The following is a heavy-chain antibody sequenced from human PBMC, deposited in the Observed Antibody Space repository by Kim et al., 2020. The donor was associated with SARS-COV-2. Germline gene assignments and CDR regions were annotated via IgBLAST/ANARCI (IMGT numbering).Heavy chain of an antibody. D-gene: IGHD2-2*01. J-gene: IGHJ5*02. CDR1: GGSISSYY. Sequence: SETLSLTCTVSGGSISSYYWSWIRQPPGKGLEWIGYIYYSGSTNYNPSLKSRVTISVDTSKNQFSLKLSSVTAADTAVYYCARLVVPAASDPSWFDPWGQGTLVTVSS. V-gene: IGHV4-59*13. CDR3: ARLVVPAASDPSWFDP. CDR2: IYYSGST.